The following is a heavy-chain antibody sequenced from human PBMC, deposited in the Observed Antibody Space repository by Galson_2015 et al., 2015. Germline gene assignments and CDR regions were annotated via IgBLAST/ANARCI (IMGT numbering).Heavy chain of an antibody. D-gene: IGHD3-16*02. CDR1: GGTFSSYA. J-gene: IGHJ6*02. CDR3: ARDPLSVWGSYRHYYYYGMDV. Sequence: SVKVSCKASGGTFSSYAISWVRQAPGQGLEWMGGIIPIFGTANYAQKFQGRVTITADESTSTAYMELSSLRSEDTAVYYCARDPLSVWGSYRHYYYYGMDVWGQGTTVTVSS. CDR2: IIPIFGTA. V-gene: IGHV1-69*13.